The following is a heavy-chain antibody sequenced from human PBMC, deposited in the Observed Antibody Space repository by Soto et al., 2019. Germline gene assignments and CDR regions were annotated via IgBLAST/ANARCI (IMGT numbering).Heavy chain of an antibody. J-gene: IGHJ6*02. Sequence: QVQLLESGPGLVKPSETRSLTGTVSGASLSGYYWSWVRQPPGKGREWIGYIYESGSTDYKSSLRSRVTISIDTARNQISLKLSSVTAADPAVYYCARGRKVQQWVSSGRGGGMDVWGQGTTVTVSS. V-gene: IGHV4-59*01. D-gene: IGHD6-19*01. CDR3: ARGRKVQQWVSSGRGGGMDV. CDR2: IYESGST. CDR1: GASLSGYY.